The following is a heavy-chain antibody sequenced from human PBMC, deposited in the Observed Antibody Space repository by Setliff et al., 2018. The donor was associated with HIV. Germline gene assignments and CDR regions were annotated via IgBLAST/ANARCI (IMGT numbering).Heavy chain of an antibody. CDR2: ITPIFGTA. Sequence: SVKVSCKASGGTFSSYAISWVRQAPGQGLEWMGGITPIFGTANYAQKFQGRVTITTDESTSTAYMELSSLRSEDTAVYYCARGESDVLGDTAMGPFGYWGQGTLVTVSS. CDR3: ARGESDVLGDTAMGPFGY. D-gene: IGHD5-18*01. J-gene: IGHJ4*02. V-gene: IGHV1-69*05. CDR1: GGTFSSYA.